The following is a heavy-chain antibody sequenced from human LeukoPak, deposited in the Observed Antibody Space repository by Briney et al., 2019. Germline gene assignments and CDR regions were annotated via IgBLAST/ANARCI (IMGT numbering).Heavy chain of an antibody. CDR2: IKPDGSEK. D-gene: IGHD3-10*01. CDR3: ARGGSWFAP. Sequence: GGSLRLSCAASGFTFSDYYMSWIRQAPGKGPEWVANIKPDGSEKSYVDSVKGRFTISRDNAKNSLYLQMNSLRAEDTALYYCARGGSWFAPWGQGTLVTVSS. CDR1: GFTFSDYY. J-gene: IGHJ5*02. V-gene: IGHV3-7*01.